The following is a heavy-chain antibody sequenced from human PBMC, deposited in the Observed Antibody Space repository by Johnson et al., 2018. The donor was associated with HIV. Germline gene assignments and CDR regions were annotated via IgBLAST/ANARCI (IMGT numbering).Heavy chain of an antibody. V-gene: IGHV3-15*01. CDR3: AKDECKWELIHI. Sequence: VTLVESGGGLVKPGGSLRLSCAASGFTFSNAWMSWVRQAPGKGLEWVGRIKSKTEGGTTDYAAPVKGRVTISRDNSKNTLYLQMNSLRAEDTAVYYCAKDECKWELIHIWGQGTMVTVSS. D-gene: IGHD1-26*01. CDR2: IKSKTEGGTT. J-gene: IGHJ3*02. CDR1: GFTFSNAW.